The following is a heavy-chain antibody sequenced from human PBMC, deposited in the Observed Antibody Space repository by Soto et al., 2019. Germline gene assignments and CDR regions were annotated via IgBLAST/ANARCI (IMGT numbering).Heavy chain of an antibody. CDR2: IGTSGSTK. D-gene: IGHD3-9*01. V-gene: IGHV3-48*03. CDR3: ARAGGSRAVDWPYFDS. J-gene: IGHJ4*02. Sequence: PGRSLRLSCAASGFYFNLHEMNWVRQAPGKGLEWISYIGTSGSTKYYADSVQGRFTISRDNTKNSVYLEMNSLRGDDTGIYYCARAGGSRAVDWPYFDSWGQGTPVTVSS. CDR1: GFYFNLHE.